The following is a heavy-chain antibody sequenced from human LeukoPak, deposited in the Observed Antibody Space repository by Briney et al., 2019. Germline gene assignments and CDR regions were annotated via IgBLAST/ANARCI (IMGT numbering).Heavy chain of an antibody. CDR3: AREDYDSSGFGY. CDR1: GGSISSGDYY. Sequence: SQTLFLTCTVSGGSISSGDYYWSWIRQPPGKGLEWIGYIYYSGSTYYNPSLKSRVTISVDTSKNQFSLKLSSVTAADTAVYYRAREDYDSSGFGYWGQGTLVTVSS. J-gene: IGHJ4*02. V-gene: IGHV4-30-4*01. CDR2: IYYSGST. D-gene: IGHD3-22*01.